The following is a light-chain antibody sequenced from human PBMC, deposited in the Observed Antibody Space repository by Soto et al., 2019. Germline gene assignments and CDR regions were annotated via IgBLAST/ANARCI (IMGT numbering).Light chain of an antibody. CDR3: ASFTTSTTYV. J-gene: IGLJ1*01. V-gene: IGLV2-14*03. CDR2: EVF. CDR1: GSDIGACIF. Sequence: QSALTQPASVSGSPGQSITISCSGTGSDIGACIFVSWYQQHPGKVPKLLLYEVFNRPSGVSNRFSGSKSGNTASLTISGLQAEDEADYFCASFTTSTTYVFGTGTKLTVL.